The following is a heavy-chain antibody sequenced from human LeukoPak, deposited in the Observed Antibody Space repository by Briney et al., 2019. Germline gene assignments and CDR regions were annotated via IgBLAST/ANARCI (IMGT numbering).Heavy chain of an antibody. CDR3: AGASIRASTRAAAGNDY. J-gene: IGHJ4*02. D-gene: IGHD6-13*01. V-gene: IGHV4-59*01. CDR1: GGSISPYY. CDR2: IYYSGST. Sequence: NSSETLSLTCTVSGGSISPYYWSWIRQPPGKGLEWIGYIYYSGSTNYNPSLKSRVTISVDTSKDQFSLKLSSVTAADTAVYYCAGASIRASTRAAAGNDYWGQGTLVTVSS.